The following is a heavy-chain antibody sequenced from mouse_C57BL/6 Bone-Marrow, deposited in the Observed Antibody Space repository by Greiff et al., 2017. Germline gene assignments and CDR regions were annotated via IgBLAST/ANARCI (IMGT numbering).Heavy chain of an antibody. Sequence: EVKLMESGPELVKPGDSVKISCKASGYSFTGYFMNWVMQSHGKSLEWIGRINPYNGDTFYNQKFKGKATLTVDKSSSTAHMELRSLTSEDSAVYYCARDGTTVGGFAYWGQGTLVTVSA. D-gene: IGHD1-1*01. CDR2: INPYNGDT. CDR3: ARDGTTVGGFAY. V-gene: IGHV1-20*01. J-gene: IGHJ3*01. CDR1: GYSFTGYF.